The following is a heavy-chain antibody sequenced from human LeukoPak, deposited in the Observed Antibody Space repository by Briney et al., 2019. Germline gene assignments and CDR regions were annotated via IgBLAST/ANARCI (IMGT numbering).Heavy chain of an antibody. CDR3: ARGSRAGSSGSCSDY. J-gene: IGHJ4*02. Sequence: GGSLRLSCAASGFTFSSYSMNWVRQAPGKGLEWVSSISSSSSYIYYADPVKGRFTISRDNAKNSLYLQMNSLRAEDTAVYYCARGSRAGSSGSCSDYWGQGTLVTVSS. CDR2: ISSSSSYI. CDR1: GFTFSSYS. D-gene: IGHD2-15*01. V-gene: IGHV3-21*01.